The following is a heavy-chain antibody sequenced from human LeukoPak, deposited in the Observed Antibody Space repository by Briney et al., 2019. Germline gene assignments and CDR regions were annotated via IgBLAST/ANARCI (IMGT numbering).Heavy chain of an antibody. V-gene: IGHV1-3*01. Sequence: ASVKVSCKASGYTFTTYAMHWVRQAPGQRLEWMGWINAGNGNTKYSQKFQGRVTFTRDTSASTAYVELSSLRSEDTAVYYCARDLGVVVIPTREYYFDYWGQGTLVSVSS. J-gene: IGHJ4*02. CDR3: ARDLGVVVIPTREYYFDY. D-gene: IGHD3-22*01. CDR2: INAGNGNT. CDR1: GYTFTTYA.